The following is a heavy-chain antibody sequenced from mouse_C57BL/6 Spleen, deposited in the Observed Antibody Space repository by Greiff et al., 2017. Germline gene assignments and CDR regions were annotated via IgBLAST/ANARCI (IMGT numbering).Heavy chain of an antibody. V-gene: IGHV1-53*01. J-gene: IGHJ1*03. CDR2: INPSNGGT. CDR3: AREAMIWGNGYFDV. D-gene: IGHD2-3*01. CDR1: GYTFTSYW. Sequence: QVQLQQPGTELVKPGASVKLSCKASGYTFTSYWMHWVKQRPGQGLEWIGNINPSNGGTNYNEKFKSKATLTVDKSSSTAYMQLGSLTSEDSAVYYCAREAMIWGNGYFDVWGTGTTVTVSS.